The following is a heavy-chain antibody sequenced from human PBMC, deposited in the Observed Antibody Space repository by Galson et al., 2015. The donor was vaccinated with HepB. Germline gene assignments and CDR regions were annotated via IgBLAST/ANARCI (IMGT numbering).Heavy chain of an antibody. V-gene: IGHV5-51*03. D-gene: IGHD3/OR15-3a*01. CDR2: IYPGDSDT. Sequence: QSGAEVKKPGESLKISCKGSGYNFNNYWIAWVRQMPGKGLEWMGIIYPGDSDTGYSPSFQGQVTISVDKSISTAYLQWSSLKASDTSMYYCARRRVLGGLLKGGFEIWGQGTMVTVSS. J-gene: IGHJ3*02. CDR3: ARRRVLGGLLKGGFEI. CDR1: GYNFNNYW.